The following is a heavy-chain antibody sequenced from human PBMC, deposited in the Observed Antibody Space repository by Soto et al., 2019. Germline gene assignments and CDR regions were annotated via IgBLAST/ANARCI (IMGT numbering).Heavy chain of an antibody. Sequence: EVQLVESGGGLVQPGGSLRLSCAASGFTVSSNYMSWVRQAPGKGLEWVSVIYSGGSTYYADSVKGRFTISRHNSKNPLYLQMNSLRAEDTAVYYCARFHYGAGAFDIWGQGTMVTVSS. V-gene: IGHV3-53*04. D-gene: IGHD4-17*01. CDR3: ARFHYGAGAFDI. J-gene: IGHJ3*02. CDR1: GFTVSSNY. CDR2: IYSGGST.